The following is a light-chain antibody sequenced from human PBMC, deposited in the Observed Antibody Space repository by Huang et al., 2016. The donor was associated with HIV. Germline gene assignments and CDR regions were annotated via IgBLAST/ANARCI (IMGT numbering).Light chain of an antibody. J-gene: IGKJ4*01. CDR2: DAS. CDR3: QQYDNLPLT. V-gene: IGKV1-33*01. CDR1: QDISNY. Sequence: DIQMTQSPSSQSASLGDRVTITCQASQDISNYLNGYQQKPGKAPKLLIYDASNLETGVPSRFSGSGSGTDFTFTISSLQPEDIATYYCQQYDNLPLTFGGGTKVEIK.